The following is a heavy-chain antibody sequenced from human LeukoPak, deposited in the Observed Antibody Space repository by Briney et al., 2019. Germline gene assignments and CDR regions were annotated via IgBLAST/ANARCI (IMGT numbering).Heavy chain of an antibody. Sequence: ASVKVSCKASGYTFTSYYMHWVRQAPGQGLEWMGIINPSGGSTSYAQKFQGRVTMTRDTSTSTVYMELSSLRSEDTAVYYCARGLLGDYYYYGMDVWGKGATVTVSS. CDR2: INPSGGST. V-gene: IGHV1-46*01. J-gene: IGHJ6*04. D-gene: IGHD3-16*01. CDR1: GYTFTSYY. CDR3: ARGLLGDYYYYGMDV.